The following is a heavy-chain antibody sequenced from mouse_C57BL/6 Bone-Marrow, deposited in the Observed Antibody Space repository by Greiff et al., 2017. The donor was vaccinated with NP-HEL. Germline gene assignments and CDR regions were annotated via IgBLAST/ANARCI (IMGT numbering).Heavy chain of an antibody. CDR1: GFTFSDYG. CDR2: ISSGSSTI. Sequence: EVKLVESGGGLVKPGGSLKLSCAASGFTFSDYGMHWVRQAPEKGLEWVAYISSGSSTIYYADTVKGRFTISRDNAKNTLFLQMTSLRSEETAMYYCARKLLRYPFAYWGQGTLVTVSA. J-gene: IGHJ3*01. D-gene: IGHD1-1*01. V-gene: IGHV5-17*01. CDR3: ARKLLRYPFAY.